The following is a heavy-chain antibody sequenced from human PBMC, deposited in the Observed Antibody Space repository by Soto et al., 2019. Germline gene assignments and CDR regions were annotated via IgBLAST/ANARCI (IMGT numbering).Heavy chain of an antibody. J-gene: IGHJ3*01. CDR1: GFTFDDYA. D-gene: IGHD4-4*01. CDR3: VTVSYSSLTTLGSAFDV. V-gene: IGHV3-9*01. CDR2: ISWSGDNM. Sequence: QLVESGGGLVQPGRSLRLSCAASGFTFDDYAMHWVRQAPGKGLEWVSGISWSGDNMAYADSVKGRFITSRDNVKNSLYLQMNSVRVEYTALYHCVTVSYSSLTTLGSAFDVWGQGTMVTVS.